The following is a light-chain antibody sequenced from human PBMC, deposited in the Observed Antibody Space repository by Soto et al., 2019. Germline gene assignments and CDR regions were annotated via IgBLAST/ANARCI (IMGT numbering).Light chain of an antibody. CDR1: SRDVGGYNY. J-gene: IGLJ1*01. CDR3: SSYTTSNTRQIV. CDR2: DVS. V-gene: IGLV2-14*03. Sequence: QSALTQPASVSGSPGQSITISCTGTSRDVGGYNYVSWYQHHPGKAPKLMIYDVSNRPSGVSNRFSGSKSGNTASLTISWLQPEDEADYYCSSYTTSNTRQIVFGTGTKVTVL.